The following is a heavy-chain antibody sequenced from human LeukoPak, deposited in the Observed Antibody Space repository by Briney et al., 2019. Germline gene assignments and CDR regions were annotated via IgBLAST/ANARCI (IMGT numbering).Heavy chain of an antibody. J-gene: IGHJ3*02. CDR3: VRYTYPPDAFDT. Sequence: GGSLRLSCAASGFTFSSYWMHWVRQAPGKGLVWVSRINSDGFSTNYADSVKGRFTISRDNAKNTLYLQMNSLRAEDTAVYYCVRYTYPPDAFDTWGQGTMVTVSS. CDR2: INSDGFST. CDR1: GFTFSSYW. V-gene: IGHV3-74*01. D-gene: IGHD2-2*02.